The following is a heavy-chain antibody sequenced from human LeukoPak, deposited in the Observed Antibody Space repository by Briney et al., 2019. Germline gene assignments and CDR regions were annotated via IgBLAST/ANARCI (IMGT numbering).Heavy chain of an antibody. V-gene: IGHV4-38-2*01. CDR3: ARLVVVPAARLYYFDY. D-gene: IGHD2-2*01. J-gene: IGHJ4*02. CDR2: IYHSGST. Sequence: PSETLSLTCAVFGYSISSGYYWGWIRQPPGKGLEWIGSIYHSGSTYYNPSLKSRVTISVDTSKNQFSLKLSSVTAADTAVYYCARLVVVPAARLYYFDYWGQGTLVTVSS. CDR1: GYSISSGYY.